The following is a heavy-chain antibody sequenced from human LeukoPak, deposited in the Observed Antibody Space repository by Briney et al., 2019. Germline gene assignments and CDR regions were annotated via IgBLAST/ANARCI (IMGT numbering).Heavy chain of an antibody. CDR1: GYTFTGYY. J-gene: IGHJ4*02. CDR3: ARGSPTGTMIVVVITPFDY. V-gene: IGHV1-2*02. CDR2: INPNSGGT. Sequence: ASVKVSCKASGYTFTGYYMHWVRQAPGQGLEWMEWINPNSGGTNYAQKFQGRVTMTRDTSISTAYMELSRLRSDDTAVYYCARGSPTGTMIVVVITPFDYWGQGTLVTVSS. D-gene: IGHD3-22*01.